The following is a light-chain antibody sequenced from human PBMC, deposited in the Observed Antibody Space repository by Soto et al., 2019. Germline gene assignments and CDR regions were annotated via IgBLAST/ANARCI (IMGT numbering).Light chain of an antibody. J-gene: IGKJ3*01. CDR2: AAF. CDR3: QKYNSAPPFT. CDR1: QGISNY. V-gene: IGKV1-27*01. Sequence: DIQMTQSPSSLSASVGDRVTITCRASQGISNYLAWYQQKPGKVPKLLIYAAFTLQSGVPSRFSGSRSGTDFTLTISSLQPEDVATYYCQKYNSAPPFTFGPGTKVDIK.